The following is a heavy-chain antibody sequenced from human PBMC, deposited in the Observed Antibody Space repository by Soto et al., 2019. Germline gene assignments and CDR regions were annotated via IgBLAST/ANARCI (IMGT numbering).Heavy chain of an antibody. Sequence: VSLRLSCVASGFTFSRFSMNWVRQAPGKGLEWLSYISTTGNTIFYADSVKGRFTISRDNANNSLSLQMNSLRDEDTAVYYCARGNFEVVVSSSRWFDPWGQGTLVTVSS. D-gene: IGHD2-15*01. V-gene: IGHV3-48*02. CDR1: GFTFSRFS. CDR3: ARGNFEVVVSSSRWFDP. CDR2: ISTTGNTI. J-gene: IGHJ5*02.